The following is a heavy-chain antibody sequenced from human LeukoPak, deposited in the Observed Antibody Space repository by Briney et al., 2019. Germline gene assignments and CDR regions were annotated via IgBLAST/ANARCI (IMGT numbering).Heavy chain of an antibody. CDR3: ASRVGLGRDYFDY. Sequence: SETLSLTCTVSGGSISGSDYYWTWIRQPPGKGLDWIGSIYYSGSTFYNPSLKSRVTISVDTSKNQFSLNLISVTAADRAVYYCASRVGLGRDYFDYWGQGTLLTVSS. J-gene: IGHJ4*02. CDR2: IYYSGST. D-gene: IGHD1-26*01. V-gene: IGHV4-39*01. CDR1: GGSISGSDYY.